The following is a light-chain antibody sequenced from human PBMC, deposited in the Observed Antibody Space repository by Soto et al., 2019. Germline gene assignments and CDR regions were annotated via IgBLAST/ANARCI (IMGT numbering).Light chain of an antibody. J-gene: IGKJ5*01. Sequence: EIVLTQSPATLSLSPGEIATLSCRASQSVSSYLAWYQQKPGQAPRLLIYDASNRATGIPARFSGSGSGTDFTLTISSLEPEDFAVYYCQQRRNWPPITFDQGTRLEI. CDR1: QSVSSY. CDR3: QQRRNWPPIT. V-gene: IGKV3-11*01. CDR2: DAS.